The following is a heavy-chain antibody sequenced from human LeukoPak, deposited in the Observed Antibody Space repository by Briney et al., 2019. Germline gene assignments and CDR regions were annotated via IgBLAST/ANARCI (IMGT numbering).Heavy chain of an antibody. CDR2: IYYSGST. Sequence: SETLSLTCTVSGGSISSYYWSWIRQPPGKGVEWIGYIYYSGSTNYNPSLKSRVTISVDTSKNQFSLKLSSVTAADTAVYYCARHKGAATVDFDYWGQGTLVTVSS. J-gene: IGHJ4*02. D-gene: IGHD4-23*01. CDR1: GGSISSYY. V-gene: IGHV4-59*08. CDR3: ARHKGAATVDFDY.